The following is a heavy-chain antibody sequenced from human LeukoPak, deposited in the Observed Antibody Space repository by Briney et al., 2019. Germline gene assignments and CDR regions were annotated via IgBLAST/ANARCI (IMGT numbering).Heavy chain of an antibody. CDR1: GFTFSSYG. CDR2: ISYDRSNK. D-gene: IGHD3-22*01. J-gene: IGHJ3*02. Sequence: GRSLRLSCAASGFTFSSYGMHWVRQAPGKGLEWVAVISYDRSNKYYADSVKGRFTISRDNSKNTLYLQMNSLRAEDTAVYYCAKGDYYDSSGDAFDIWGQGTMVTVSS. V-gene: IGHV3-30*18. CDR3: AKGDYYDSSGDAFDI.